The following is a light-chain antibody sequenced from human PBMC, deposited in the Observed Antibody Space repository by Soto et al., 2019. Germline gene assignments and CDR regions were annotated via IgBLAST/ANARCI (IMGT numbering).Light chain of an antibody. Sequence: DIPMTQSPSSLSASVGDRVTITCRASQTIGTYLNWFQQKPGKAPKLLIYSASNLQSGVPSRFIGSGSGTDFTLTITSLQPEDSATYYCLESYSVPFFSFGPGSKVDI. V-gene: IGKV1-39*01. CDR1: QTIGTY. CDR3: LESYSVPFFS. CDR2: SAS. J-gene: IGKJ3*01.